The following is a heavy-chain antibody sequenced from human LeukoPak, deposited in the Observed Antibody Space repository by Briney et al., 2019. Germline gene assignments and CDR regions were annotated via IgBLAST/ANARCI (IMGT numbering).Heavy chain of an antibody. D-gene: IGHD6-6*01. V-gene: IGHV1-69*05. J-gene: IGHJ4*02. CDR2: IIPIFGTT. CDR3: ARMLGGGRRIAARSAADY. Sequence: ASVKVSCQASGGSFSSYAISWVRQAPGQGLEWVGGIIPIFGTTNYAQKFQGRVTITTDESTTTAYMEMSSLRSEDTAAYSCARMLGGGRRIAARSAADYWGQGTLVTVSS. CDR1: GGSFSSYA.